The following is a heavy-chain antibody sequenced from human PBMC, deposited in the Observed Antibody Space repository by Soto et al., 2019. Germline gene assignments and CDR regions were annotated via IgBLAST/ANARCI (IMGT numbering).Heavy chain of an antibody. CDR1: GFTFSSYS. CDR2: ISSSSSYI. V-gene: IGHV3-21*01. D-gene: IGHD6-19*01. CDR3: ARDHPEEHSSGWYSGYYYYYGMDV. J-gene: IGHJ6*02. Sequence: GGYLRLSXAASGFTFSSYSMNWVRQATGKGLEWVSSISSSSSYIYYADSVKGRFTISRDNAKNSLYLQMNSLRAEDTAVYYCARDHPEEHSSGWYSGYYYYYGMDVWGQGTTVTVSS.